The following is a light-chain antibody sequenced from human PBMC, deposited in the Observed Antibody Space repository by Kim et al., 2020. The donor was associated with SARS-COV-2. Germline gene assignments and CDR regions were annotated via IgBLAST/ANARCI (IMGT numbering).Light chain of an antibody. CDR1: SSDVGGYNY. J-gene: IGLJ3*02. CDR2: EAS. Sequence: QSVLTQPPSASGSPGQSATISCPGTSSDVGGYNYVSWYQQHPGKAPKLMIYEASKRPSGVPDRFSGSKSGNTASLTVSGLQAEDEADYYCSSYAGSNRGVFGGGTQLTVL. V-gene: IGLV2-8*01. CDR3: SSYAGSNRGV.